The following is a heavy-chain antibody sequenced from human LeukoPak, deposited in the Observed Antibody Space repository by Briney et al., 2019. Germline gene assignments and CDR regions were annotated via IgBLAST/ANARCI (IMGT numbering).Heavy chain of an antibody. CDR1: GDSFSSYH. CDR2: ISSSGST. CDR3: ARVGRGDHTWGSYSCDH. D-gene: IGHD3-16*01. V-gene: IGHV4-59*01. J-gene: IGHJ1*01. Sequence: SETLSLTCTASVSGDSFSSYHWSWLRQPPGKGLEWIGYISSSGSTSYNTSLKSRVTISVDTSKNQFSLKLSSVTAADTAVYYCARVGRGDHTWGSYSCDHWGQGTLVSVSS.